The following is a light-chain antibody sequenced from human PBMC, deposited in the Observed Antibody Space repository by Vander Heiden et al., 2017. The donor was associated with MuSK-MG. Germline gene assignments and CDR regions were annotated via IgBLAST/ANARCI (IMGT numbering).Light chain of an antibody. CDR2: RND. V-gene: IGLV1-47*01. J-gene: IGLJ2*01. CDR3: AEWDDSLTGL. Sequence: QSVLTQPPSASGAPGQRVTISCSGSDSNVGTNFVHWYQQLPGTAPKRLIERNDQRPSGVPDRFSGSKYGNSASLAISGLRSEDEADDDCAEWDDSLTGLFGGGTKLSVL. CDR1: DSNVGTNF.